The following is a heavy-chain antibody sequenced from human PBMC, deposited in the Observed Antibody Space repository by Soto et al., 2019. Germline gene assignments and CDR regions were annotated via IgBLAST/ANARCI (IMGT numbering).Heavy chain of an antibody. CDR1: GFSFSSYG. CDR2: ISYDGSTK. CDR3: ARDKAQHYYDSSGD. D-gene: IGHD3-22*01. Sequence: QVQLVESGGGVVQPGRSLRLSCAASGFSFSSYGMHWVRQAPGKGLEWVAVISYDGSTKYYADSVKGRFTISRDNSKNTLCRQMNSLRAEDTAVYYCARDKAQHYYDSSGDWGQGTLVTVSS. V-gene: IGHV3-33*01. J-gene: IGHJ4*02.